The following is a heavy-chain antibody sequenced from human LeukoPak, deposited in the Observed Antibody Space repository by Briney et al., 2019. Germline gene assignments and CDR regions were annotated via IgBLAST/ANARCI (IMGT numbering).Heavy chain of an antibody. D-gene: IGHD6-13*01. CDR3: ARVREATIAPFFDY. J-gene: IGHJ4*02. Sequence: SGTLSLTCTVSGVSISSYDSSWIRQPPGKGLEWIGRIYTSGSTNYNPSLKSRVTTSVDKSTNQFSFKRSSGTAADTVVYYCARVREATIAPFFDYWGQEILVTVSS. V-gene: IGHV4-4*07. CDR2: IYTSGST. CDR1: GVSISSYD.